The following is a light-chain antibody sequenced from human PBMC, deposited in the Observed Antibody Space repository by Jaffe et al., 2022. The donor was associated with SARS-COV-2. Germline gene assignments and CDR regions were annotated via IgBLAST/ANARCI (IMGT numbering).Light chain of an antibody. Sequence: DIQMTQSPSTLSASVGDRVTITCRASQSISSWLAWYQQKPGKAPKLLMYKASSLESGVPSRFSGSGSGTEFTLTISSLQPDDFATYYCQHYNSYPVTFGQGTKVEIK. CDR2: KAS. V-gene: IGKV1-5*03. J-gene: IGKJ1*01. CDR1: QSISSW. CDR3: QHYNSYPVT.